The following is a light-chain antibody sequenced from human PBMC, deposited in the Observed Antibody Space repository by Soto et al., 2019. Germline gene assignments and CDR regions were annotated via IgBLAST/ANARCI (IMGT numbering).Light chain of an antibody. J-gene: IGLJ2*01. CDR1: SSNIGNNY. CDR2: DNN. Sequence: QSVLTQPPSVSAAPGQKVTISCSGSSSNIGNNYVSWYQQLPGTAPKLLIYDNNERPSGIPDRFSGSKSGTSATLGITGLQTGDEADYYCGTWDSSLSFVVFRGGTKLTVL. V-gene: IGLV1-51*01. CDR3: GTWDSSLSFVV.